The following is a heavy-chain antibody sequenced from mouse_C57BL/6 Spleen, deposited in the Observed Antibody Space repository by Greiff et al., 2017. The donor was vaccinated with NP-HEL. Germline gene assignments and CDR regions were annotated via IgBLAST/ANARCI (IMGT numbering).Heavy chain of an antibody. CDR3: ARDGGYDGALYYYAMDY. D-gene: IGHD2-2*01. CDR1: GYAFSSSW. Sequence: QVQLKESGPELVKPGASVKISCKASGYAFSSSWMNWVKQRPGKGLEWIGRIYPGDGDTNYNGKFKGKATLTADKSSSTAYMQLSSLTSEDSAVYFCARDGGYDGALYYYAMDYWGQGTSVTVSS. V-gene: IGHV1-82*01. J-gene: IGHJ4*01. CDR2: IYPGDGDT.